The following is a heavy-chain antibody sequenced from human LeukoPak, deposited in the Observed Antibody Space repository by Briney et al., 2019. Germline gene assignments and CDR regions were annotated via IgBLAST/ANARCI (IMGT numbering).Heavy chain of an antibody. Sequence: PGGSLRLSCAASGFTLSSYAMNWVRQAPGKGLEWVSTISGSGGSTYYADSVKGRFTISRDNSKSTLYLQMNNLRAEDTAKYYCAKDPRNSGSYYWGQGTLVTVSS. V-gene: IGHV3-23*01. CDR1: GFTLSSYA. CDR2: ISGSGGST. J-gene: IGHJ4*02. CDR3: AKDPRNSGSYY. D-gene: IGHD1-26*01.